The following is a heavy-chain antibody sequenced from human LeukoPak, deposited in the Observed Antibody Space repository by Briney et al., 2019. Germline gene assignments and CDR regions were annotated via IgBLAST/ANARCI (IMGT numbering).Heavy chain of an antibody. V-gene: IGHV1-2*02. CDR3: ARFSGISHCSSTSCYTSGSDY. CDR2: INPNSGGT. Sequence: ASVKVSCKASGYTFTSYGISWVRQAPGQGLEWMGWINPNSGGTNYAQKFQGRVTMTRDTSISTAYMELSRLRSDDTAVYYCARFSGISHCSSTSCYTSGSDYWGQGTLVTVSS. J-gene: IGHJ4*02. D-gene: IGHD2-2*02. CDR1: GYTFTSYG.